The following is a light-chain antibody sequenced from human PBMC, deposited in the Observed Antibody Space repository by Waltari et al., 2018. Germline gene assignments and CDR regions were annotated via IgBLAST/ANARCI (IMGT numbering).Light chain of an antibody. J-gene: IGKJ1*01. CDR3: QHYVRLPAT. CDR2: GAS. Sequence: ILLTQSPGTLSLSPGERATLSCRASQSVTRALAWYQQKPGQAPRLLIYGASNRATGIPDRFRGSGSGTDFSLTISRLEPEDFAVYYCQHYVRLPATFGQGTKVEIK. CDR1: QSVTRAL. V-gene: IGKV3-20*01.